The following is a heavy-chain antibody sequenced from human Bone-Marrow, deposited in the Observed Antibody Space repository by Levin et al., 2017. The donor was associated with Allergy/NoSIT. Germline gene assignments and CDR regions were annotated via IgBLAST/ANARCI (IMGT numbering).Heavy chain of an antibody. CDR3: ARDLGDGYNAWGAFDV. J-gene: IGHJ3*01. Sequence: GESLKISCAASRFTFGSYALHWVRQAPGKGLEWVALISYDGGNKYYADSVQGRFIISRDNSKNTLYLQLSSLRPEDTAVYFCARDLGDGYNAWGAFDVWGQGTMVTVSS. CDR1: RFTFGSYA. CDR2: ISYDGGNK. V-gene: IGHV3-30*04. D-gene: IGHD5-24*01.